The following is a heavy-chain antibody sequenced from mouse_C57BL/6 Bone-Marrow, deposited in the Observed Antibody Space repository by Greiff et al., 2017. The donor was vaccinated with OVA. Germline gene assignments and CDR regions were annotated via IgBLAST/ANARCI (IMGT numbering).Heavy chain of an antibody. CDR1: GYSFTDYN. J-gene: IGHJ2*01. Sequence: EVQLVESGPELVKPGASVKISCKASGYSFTDYNMNWVKQSNGKSLEWIGVINPNYGTTSYNQKFKGKATLTVDQSSSTAYMQLNSLTSEDSAVYYCARWEDPPITTVRDYWGQGTTLTVSS. CDR3: ARWEDPPITTVRDY. V-gene: IGHV1-39*01. CDR2: INPNYGTT. D-gene: IGHD1-1*01.